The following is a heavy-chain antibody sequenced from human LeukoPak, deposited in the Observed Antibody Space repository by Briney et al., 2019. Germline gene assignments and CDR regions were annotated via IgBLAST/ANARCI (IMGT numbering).Heavy chain of an antibody. J-gene: IGHJ3*02. V-gene: IGHV4-34*01. CDR3: ARGRVIIAKLXXXAFDI. CDR2: INHSGST. Sequence: PSETLSLTCAVYGGSFSGYYWSWIRQPPGKGLEWIGEINHSGSTNYNPSLKSRVTISVDTSKNQFSLKLSSVTAADTAVYYCARGRVIIAKLXXXAFDIWGQGTMVTVSX. D-gene: IGHD3-3*01. CDR1: GGSFSGYY.